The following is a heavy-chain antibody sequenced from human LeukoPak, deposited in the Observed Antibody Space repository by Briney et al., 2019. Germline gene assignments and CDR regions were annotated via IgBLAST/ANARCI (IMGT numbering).Heavy chain of an antibody. CDR3: AKEAGYSGYDHPFDY. V-gene: IGHV3-30*02. D-gene: IGHD5-12*01. Sequence: PGGSLRLSCAASGFTFSSYGMHWVRQAPGKGLEWVAFIRYDGSNKYYADSVKGRFTISRDNSKNTLYLQMNSLRAEDTAVYYCAKEAGYSGYDHPFDYWGQGTLVTVSS. CDR1: GFTFSSYG. CDR2: IRYDGSNK. J-gene: IGHJ4*02.